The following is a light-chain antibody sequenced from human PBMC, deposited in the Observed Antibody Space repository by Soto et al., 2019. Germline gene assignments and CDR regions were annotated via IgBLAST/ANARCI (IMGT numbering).Light chain of an antibody. V-gene: IGKV1-39*01. J-gene: IGKJ1*01. Sequence: DIQMTQSPSTLSASVGDRVSITCRASQRVNTCLAWYQQKPGKAPKLLIYAASSLQSGVPSRFSGSGSGTDFTLTISSLQPEDFATYYCQQSYSTPWTFGQGTKVDIK. CDR2: AAS. CDR3: QQSYSTPWT. CDR1: QRVNTC.